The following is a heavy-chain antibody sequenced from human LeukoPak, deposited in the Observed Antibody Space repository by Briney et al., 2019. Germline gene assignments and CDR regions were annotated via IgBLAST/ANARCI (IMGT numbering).Heavy chain of an antibody. CDR2: IYHSGTT. CDR1: GYSIASSSW. CDR3: ARKENVYYYFDY. Sequence: SDTLSLTCAVSGYSIASSSWWGWIRQPPGKGLEWIGYIYHSGTTYYNPSLQSRVTMSVDTSKNQFSLKLSSVTAVDTAVYYCARKENVYYYFDYWGQGTLVTVSS. V-gene: IGHV4-28*01. J-gene: IGHJ4*02. D-gene: IGHD3-10*01.